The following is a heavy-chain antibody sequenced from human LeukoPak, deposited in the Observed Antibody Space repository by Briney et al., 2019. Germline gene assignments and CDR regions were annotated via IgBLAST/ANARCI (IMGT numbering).Heavy chain of an antibody. D-gene: IGHD3-22*01. CDR1: VRSISSYY. CDR3: ASGYYEPFEK. J-gene: IGHJ4*02. CDR2: ISDTGTT. V-gene: IGHV4-59*08. Sequence: SETLALTCTSSVRSISSYYWKWIRQPPGKGPEWIGCISDTGTTKYNPAFKSRVTISVDTSKNQYSVKLAYGSPADCAYYYCASGYYEPFEKWGQGTLVSVSS.